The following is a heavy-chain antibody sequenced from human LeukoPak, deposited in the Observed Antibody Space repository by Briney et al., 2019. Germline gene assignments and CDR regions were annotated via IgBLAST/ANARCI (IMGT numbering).Heavy chain of an antibody. D-gene: IGHD1-1*01. J-gene: IGHJ4*02. CDR3: ARDSGWNDGIDY. Sequence: PGGSLRLSCAASGFTFSSYEMNWVRQAPGKGLEWVSYISSSGSNIYYADSVKGRFTISRDNAKNSLYLQMNSLRAEDTAVYYCARDSGWNDGIDYWGQGTLVTVSS. V-gene: IGHV3-48*03. CDR2: ISSSGSNI. CDR1: GFTFSSYE.